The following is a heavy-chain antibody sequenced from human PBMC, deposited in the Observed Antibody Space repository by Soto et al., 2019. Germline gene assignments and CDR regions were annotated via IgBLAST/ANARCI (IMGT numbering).Heavy chain of an antibody. D-gene: IGHD5-12*01. V-gene: IGHV1-18*01. CDR1: GYTFTSYG. CDR2: ISAYNGNT. CDR3: ARAPTTRGYSGYDEYSY. J-gene: IGHJ4*02. Sequence: GASVKVSCKASGYTFTSYGISWVRQAPGQGLEWMGWISAYNGNTNYAQKLQGRVTMTTDTSTSTAYMELRSLRSDDTAVYYCARAPTTRGYSGYDEYSYWGQGTLVTVSS.